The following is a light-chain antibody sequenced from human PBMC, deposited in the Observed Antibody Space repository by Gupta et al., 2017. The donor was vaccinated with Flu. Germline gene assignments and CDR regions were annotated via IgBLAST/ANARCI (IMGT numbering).Light chain of an antibody. CDR3: QSADSSGTYV. J-gene: IGLJ1*01. V-gene: IGLV3-25*01. Sequence: GKTASVTISNNPLQIHYPWWYQQKASEAPVLVIYKDSGRPSGIAGRFSGSCSGTTVTVTISVVQEDEEDYYYCQSADSSGTYVFGTGTKVTVL. CDR1: PLQIHY. CDR2: KDS.